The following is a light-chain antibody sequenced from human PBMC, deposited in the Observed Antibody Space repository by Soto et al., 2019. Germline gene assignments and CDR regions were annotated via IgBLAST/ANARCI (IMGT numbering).Light chain of an antibody. CDR2: GAS. CDR3: QKYNSFWT. Sequence: DIQMTQSPSSLSASVGDRVTITCRASQGISTSLSWYQQRPGKPPYLLIYGASTLQSGVPSRFSGSGSGTEFTLTISSLQPEDFATYYCQKYNSFWTFGQGTKV. CDR1: QGISTS. J-gene: IGKJ1*01. V-gene: IGKV1-17*01.